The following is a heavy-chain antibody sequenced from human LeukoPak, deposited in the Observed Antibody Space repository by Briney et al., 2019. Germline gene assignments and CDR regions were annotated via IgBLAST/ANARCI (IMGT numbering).Heavy chain of an antibody. V-gene: IGHV1-24*01. Sequence: ASVKVSCKASGYTFTSYYMHWVRQAPGKGLEWMGGFDPEDGETIYAQKFQGRVTMTEDTSTDTAYMELSSLRSEDTAVYYCATWELGFDYWGQGTLVTVSS. CDR1: GYTFTSYY. CDR2: FDPEDGET. CDR3: ATWELGFDY. J-gene: IGHJ4*02. D-gene: IGHD1-26*01.